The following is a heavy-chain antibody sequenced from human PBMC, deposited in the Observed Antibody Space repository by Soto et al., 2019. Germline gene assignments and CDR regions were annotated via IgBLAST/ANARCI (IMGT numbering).Heavy chain of an antibody. J-gene: IGHJ6*03. CDR3: AKDPRLLWFGAPGGYYYYMDV. D-gene: IGHD3-10*01. CDR2: ISYDGSNK. Sequence: QVQLVESGGGVVQPGRSLRLSCAASGFTFSSYGMHWVRQAPGKGLEWVAVISYDGSNKYYADSVKGRFTISRDNSKNTLYLQMNSLRAEDTAVYYCAKDPRLLWFGAPGGYYYYMDVWGKGTTVTVSS. CDR1: GFTFSSYG. V-gene: IGHV3-30*18.